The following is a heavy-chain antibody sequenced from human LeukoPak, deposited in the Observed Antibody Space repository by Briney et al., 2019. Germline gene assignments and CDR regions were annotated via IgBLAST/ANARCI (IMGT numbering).Heavy chain of an antibody. CDR3: ARDGGSYGLDY. CDR2: IYYSGST. CDR1: GGSISSSSYY. Sequence: SETLSLTCTVSGGSISSSSYYWGWIRQPPGKGLEWIGYIYYSGSTNYNPSLKSRVTISVDTSKNQFSLKLSSVTAADTAVYYCARDGGSYGLDYWGQGTLVTVSS. J-gene: IGHJ4*02. V-gene: IGHV4-61*01. D-gene: IGHD5-18*01.